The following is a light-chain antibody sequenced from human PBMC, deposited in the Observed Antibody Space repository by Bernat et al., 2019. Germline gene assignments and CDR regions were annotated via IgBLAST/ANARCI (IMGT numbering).Light chain of an antibody. CDR3: SSYTSSSLFV. CDR2: DVS. V-gene: IGLV2-14*03. J-gene: IGLJ1*01. CDR1: SSDVGGYNY. Sequence: QSALTQPASVSGSPGQSITIPCTGTSSDVGGYNYVSWYQQHPGKAPKLMIFDVSNRPSGVSNRFSASKSGNTASLTISGLQAEDEADYYCSSYTSSSLFVFGIGTKVTVL.